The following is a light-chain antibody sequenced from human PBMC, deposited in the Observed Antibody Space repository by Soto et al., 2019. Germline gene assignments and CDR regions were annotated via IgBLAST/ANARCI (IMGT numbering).Light chain of an antibody. V-gene: IGLV2-14*01. CDR1: SSDVGGYNY. CDR3: SSYTSSNTLYV. Sequence: QSALTQPASVSGSPGQSITISCTGTSSDVGGYNYVSWYQQHPGKAPKLMIYDVNNRPSGGSDRFSGSKSGNTASLTISGLQAEDEADYFCSSYTSSNTLYVLGAGTKLTVL. CDR2: DVN. J-gene: IGLJ1*01.